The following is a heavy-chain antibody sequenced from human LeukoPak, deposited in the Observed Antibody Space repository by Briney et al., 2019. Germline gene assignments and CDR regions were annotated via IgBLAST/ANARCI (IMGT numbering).Heavy chain of an antibody. J-gene: IGHJ4*02. D-gene: IGHD2-15*01. Sequence: GGSLRLSCATSGFTFSSFGMHWVRQAPGKGLEWVAFIRFDGSNKYYADSVKGRFTISRDNSKNTLYLQMNSLRAEDTAVYYCAKGVLGYCSGGSCFYWGQGTLVTVSS. CDR2: IRFDGSNK. CDR1: GFTFSSFG. V-gene: IGHV3-30*02. CDR3: AKGVLGYCSGGSCFY.